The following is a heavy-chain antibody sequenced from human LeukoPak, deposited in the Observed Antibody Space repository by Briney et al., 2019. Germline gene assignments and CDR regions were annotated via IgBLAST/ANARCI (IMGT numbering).Heavy chain of an antibody. CDR1: GFAFSSYS. D-gene: IGHD6-19*01. CDR2: ISSESTHI. J-gene: IGHJ4*02. Sequence: GGSLRLSCAASGFAFSSYSMNWVRQAPGKGLEWVSSISSESTHILYAEPVKGRFTISRDNAENLLYLQMNSLRAEDTAVYYCARFETVAAKPFEYWGQGTLVTVSS. CDR3: ARFETVAAKPFEY. V-gene: IGHV3-21*06.